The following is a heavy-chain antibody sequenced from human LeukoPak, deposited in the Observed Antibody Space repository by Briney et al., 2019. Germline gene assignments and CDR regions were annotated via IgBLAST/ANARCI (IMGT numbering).Heavy chain of an antibody. CDR2: IYYSGST. V-gene: IGHV4-59*01. J-gene: IGHJ4*02. CDR3: ARSEVAVAGQYDY. D-gene: IGHD6-19*01. CDR1: GGSFSGYY. Sequence: PSETLSLTCAVYGGSFSGYYWSWIRQPPGKGLEWIGYIYYSGSTNYNPSLKSRVTISVDTSKNQFSLKLSSVTAADTAVYYCARSEVAVAGQYDYWGQGTLVTVSS.